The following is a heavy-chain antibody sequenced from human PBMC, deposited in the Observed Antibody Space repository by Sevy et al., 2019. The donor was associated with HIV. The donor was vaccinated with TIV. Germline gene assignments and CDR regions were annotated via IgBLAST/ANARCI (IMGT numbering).Heavy chain of an antibody. CDR1: GFAFSSHA. D-gene: IGHD2-2*01. V-gene: IGHV3-30-3*01. CDR3: ARHGGNSVKWYPLY. Sequence: GGSLRLSCAASGFAFSSHAMHWVRQAPGKGLEWEAVISYEGTETFYAASVEGRFTISRDNSKNMLSLLINSLRPEDAANSYCARHGGNSVKWYPLYWGHGTLVTVSS. CDR2: ISYEGTET. J-gene: IGHJ4*01.